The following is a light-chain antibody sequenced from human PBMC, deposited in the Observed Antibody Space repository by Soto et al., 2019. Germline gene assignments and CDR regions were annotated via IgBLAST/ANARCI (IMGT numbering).Light chain of an antibody. Sequence: DIQMTQSPSSLSASVGDRVTITCRASQSISSYLNWYQQKPGKAPKLLIYAASSLQGGVPSRFSGSGSGTDFALSISSLQPEDFPTYCCQQGYITPWSFCQGLRVQSK. J-gene: IGKJ1*01. V-gene: IGKV1-39*01. CDR2: AAS. CDR3: QQGYITPWS. CDR1: QSISSY.